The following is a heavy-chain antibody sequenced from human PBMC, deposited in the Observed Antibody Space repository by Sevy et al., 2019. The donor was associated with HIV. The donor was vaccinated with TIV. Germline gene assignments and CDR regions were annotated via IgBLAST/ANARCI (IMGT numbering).Heavy chain of an antibody. CDR3: ARGTTMVRGVPFYYYYYGMDV. Sequence: ASVKVSCKASGGTFSSYAISWVRQAPGQGLEWMGGIIHIFGTANYAQKFQGRVTITADESTSTAYMELSSLRSEDTAVYYCARGTTMVRGVPFYYYYYGMDVWGQGTTVTVSS. CDR2: IIHIFGTA. J-gene: IGHJ6*02. V-gene: IGHV1-69*13. D-gene: IGHD3-10*01. CDR1: GGTFSSYA.